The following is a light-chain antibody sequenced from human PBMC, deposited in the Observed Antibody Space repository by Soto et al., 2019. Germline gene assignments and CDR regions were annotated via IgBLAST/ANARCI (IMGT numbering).Light chain of an antibody. CDR3: QPSYSTPLLT. CDR2: ATS. V-gene: IGKV1-39*01. Sequence: DIQMTQSPSSLSASVGDRVTITCRASQSISSYLNWYPQKPGKAPNPLIYATSNLQSGVPSRFSGSGSGTDLTLTIRSLQPEDFATYFFQPSYSTPLLTFGPGAKVDIK. CDR1: QSISSY. J-gene: IGKJ3*01.